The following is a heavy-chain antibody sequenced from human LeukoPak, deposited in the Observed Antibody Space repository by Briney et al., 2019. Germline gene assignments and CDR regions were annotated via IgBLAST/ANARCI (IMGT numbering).Heavy chain of an antibody. D-gene: IGHD1-26*01. CDR2: ISANSGSI. V-gene: IGHV3-9*01. CDR3: VRLRRDLLVGDYFDY. CDR1: GFTFDDYP. Sequence: GRSLRLSCAASGFTFDDYPMHWVRQAPGKGLEWVSGISANSGSINYPASVGGRFTISRDSAKNSLFLHMTSLKTEDTALYYCVRLRRDLLVGDYFDYWGQGTLVTVSS. J-gene: IGHJ4*02.